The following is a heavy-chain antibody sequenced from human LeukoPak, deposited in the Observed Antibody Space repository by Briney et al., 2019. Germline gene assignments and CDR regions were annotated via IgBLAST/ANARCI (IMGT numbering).Heavy chain of an antibody. CDR3: AEGYSSSWYWGNDAFDI. Sequence: GRSLRLSCAASGFTFSSYGVHWVRQAPGKGLEWVAVISYDGSNKYYADSVKGRFTISRDNSKNTLYLQMNSLRAEDTAVYYCAEGYSSSWYWGNDAFDIWGQGTMVTVSS. CDR2: ISYDGSNK. D-gene: IGHD6-13*01. CDR1: GFTFSSYG. J-gene: IGHJ3*02. V-gene: IGHV3-30*18.